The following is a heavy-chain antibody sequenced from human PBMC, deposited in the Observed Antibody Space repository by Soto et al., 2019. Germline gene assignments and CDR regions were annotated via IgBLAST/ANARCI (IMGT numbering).Heavy chain of an antibody. D-gene: IGHD4-17*01. V-gene: IGHV3-23*01. J-gene: IGHJ4*02. CDR2: ITGSGSST. Sequence: EVQLLDSGGGLVQPGWSLRLSCAASGFTFSTYAMSWVPQAPGKGLEWVSTITGSGSSTYYADSVKGRFTISRDNSKNTLSLHMNSLRAEDTAVYYCAKDLYGDYGGVDYWGQGTLVTVSS. CDR3: AKDLYGDYGGVDY. CDR1: GFTFSTYA.